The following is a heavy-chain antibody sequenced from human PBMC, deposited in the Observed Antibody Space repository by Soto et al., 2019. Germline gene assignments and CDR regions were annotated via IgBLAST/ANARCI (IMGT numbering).Heavy chain of an antibody. D-gene: IGHD2-2*01. V-gene: IGHV4-61*01. Sequence: PSETLSLTCTVSGGSVRSGSYYWSWIRQPPGKGLEWIGDVYHSGSTNYNPSLRSRVTISLDRSKNQFSLKLSSVTAADTAVYYCARGLPTIAYCSSTSCPPLDYWGQGTLVTVSS. CDR1: GGSVRSGSYY. CDR3: ARGLPTIAYCSSTSCPPLDY. CDR2: VYHSGST. J-gene: IGHJ4*02.